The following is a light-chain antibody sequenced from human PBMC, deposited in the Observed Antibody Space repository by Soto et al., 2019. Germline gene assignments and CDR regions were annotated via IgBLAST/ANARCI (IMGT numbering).Light chain of an antibody. J-gene: IGLJ1*01. V-gene: IGLV2-14*01. CDR1: SSDVGSYNY. CDR3: SSYTTSSLRV. Sequence: QSVLTQPASVSGSPGQSITISCTGTSSDVGSYNYASWYQQHPGKAPKLMIYDVTNRPSGVSNRFSGSKSGNTASLTISGLQAEDEAVYYCSSYTTSSLRVFGTGTKVT. CDR2: DVT.